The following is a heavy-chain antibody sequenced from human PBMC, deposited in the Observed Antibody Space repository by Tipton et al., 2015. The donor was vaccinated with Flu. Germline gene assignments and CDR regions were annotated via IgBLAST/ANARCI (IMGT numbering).Heavy chain of an antibody. D-gene: IGHD4-11*01. J-gene: IGHJ5*02. CDR1: RDSMRSDYF. CDR3: ARRDYSNYVSDPRNWFDP. V-gene: IGHV4-38-2*02. CDR2: IHRTGNT. Sequence: GLVKPSETLSLTCTVSRDSMRSDYFLGWIRQAPGKGLEWIGNIHRTGNTYHNPSLKSRVTISLDRSKNQLSLKLRSVTAADTAVYYCARRDYSNYVSDPRNWFDPWGRGALVTVSS.